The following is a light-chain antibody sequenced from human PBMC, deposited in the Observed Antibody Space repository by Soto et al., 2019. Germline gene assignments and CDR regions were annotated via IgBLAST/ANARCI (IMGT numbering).Light chain of an antibody. Sequence: EIVLTQSPATLSLSPGERATLSCRASQSVSSYLAWHQQKPGQAPRLLIYDASNRATGIPARFSGSGSGTDFTLTISSLEPEDFAVYYCQQRNSWPRTFGQGTKVEIK. CDR1: QSVSSY. J-gene: IGKJ1*01. CDR2: DAS. V-gene: IGKV3-11*01. CDR3: QQRNSWPRT.